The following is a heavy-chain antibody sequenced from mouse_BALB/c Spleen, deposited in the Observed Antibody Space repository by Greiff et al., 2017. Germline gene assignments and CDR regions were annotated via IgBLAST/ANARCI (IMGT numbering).Heavy chain of an antibody. V-gene: IGHV1-9*01. CDR2: ILPGSGST. CDR1: GYTFSSYW. J-gene: IGHJ4*01. CDR3: ARNGKIYAMDY. Sequence: VQLQQSGAELMKPGASVKISCKATGYTFSSYWIEWVKQRPGHGLEWIGEILPGSGSTNYNEKFKGKATFTADTSSNTAYMQLSSLTSEDSAVYYCARNGKIYAMDYCGQGTSVTVSS. D-gene: IGHD2-1*01.